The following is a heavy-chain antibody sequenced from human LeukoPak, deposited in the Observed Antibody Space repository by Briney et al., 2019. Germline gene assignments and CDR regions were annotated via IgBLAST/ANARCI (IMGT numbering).Heavy chain of an antibody. J-gene: IGHJ6*02. CDR3: SRIYSGYDFDYYYGMDV. Sequence: PGGSLRLSCAASGFTLNNAWMNWVRQAPGKGLEWVGHIKSKADGGTTDYAAPMKGRFTISRDDSKNTLYLQVNSLKIEDTAVYYCSRIYSGYDFDYYYGMDVWGRGTTVAVSS. D-gene: IGHD5-12*01. V-gene: IGHV3-15*01. CDR2: IKSKADGGTT. CDR1: GFTLNNAW.